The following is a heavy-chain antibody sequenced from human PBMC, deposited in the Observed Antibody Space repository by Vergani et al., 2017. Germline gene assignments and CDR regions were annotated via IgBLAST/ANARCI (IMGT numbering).Heavy chain of an antibody. Sequence: QVQLQESGPGLVKPSETLSLTCTVSGGSISSYYWIWIRQPPGKGLEWIGYINYSGSTNYNPSLKSRVTISVDTYKNQFSLKLRSVTAADTAVYYCARRGSGWGLLFDPSRQGTLVSVSS. V-gene: IGHV4-59*01. CDR3: ARRGSGWGLLFDP. J-gene: IGHJ5*02. D-gene: IGHD6-19*01. CDR1: GGSISSYY. CDR2: INYSGST.